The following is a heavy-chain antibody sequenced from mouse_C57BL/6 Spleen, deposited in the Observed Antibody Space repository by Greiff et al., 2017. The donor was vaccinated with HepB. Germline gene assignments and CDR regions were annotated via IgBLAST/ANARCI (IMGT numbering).Heavy chain of an antibody. Sequence: EVQLQQSGAELVRPGASVKLSCTASGFNIKDDYMHWVKQRPDPGLEWIGWIDPENGDTEYASKFQGKATITAVTSSNTAYLQLSSLTSEDTSVYYCTTATVLATDYWGQGSTLTVSS. CDR3: TTATVLATDY. J-gene: IGHJ2*01. CDR2: IDPENGDT. D-gene: IGHD1-1*01. CDR1: GFNIKDDY. V-gene: IGHV14-4*01.